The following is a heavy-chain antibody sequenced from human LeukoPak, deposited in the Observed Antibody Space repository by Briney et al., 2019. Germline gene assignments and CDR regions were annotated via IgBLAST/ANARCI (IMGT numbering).Heavy chain of an antibody. J-gene: IGHJ4*02. CDR2: INPNSGGT. CDR3: ARDVGGVGASPLYYFDY. Sequence: ASVKVSCKASGYTFTGYYMHWVRQASGQGLEWMGRINPNSGGTNYAQKFQGRVTMTRDTSISTAYMELSRLRSDDTAVYYCARDVGGVGASPLYYFDYWGQGTLVTVSS. CDR1: GYTFTGYY. D-gene: IGHD1-26*01. V-gene: IGHV1-2*06.